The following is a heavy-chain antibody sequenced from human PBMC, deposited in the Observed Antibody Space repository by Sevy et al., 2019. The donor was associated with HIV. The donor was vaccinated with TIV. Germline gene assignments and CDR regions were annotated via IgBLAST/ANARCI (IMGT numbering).Heavy chain of an antibody. CDR3: AKGGRATGSAFDI. Sequence: GGSLRLSCAASGFIFTNYGMHWVRQAPGKGLEWVAVISHDGSLKYYADSVRGRVTISRDSSKNTVSLQLNSLRLDDTAGYYCAKGGRATGSAFDIWGQGTMVTVSS. CDR2: ISHDGSLK. J-gene: IGHJ3*02. CDR1: GFIFTNYG. V-gene: IGHV3-30*18. D-gene: IGHD2-15*01.